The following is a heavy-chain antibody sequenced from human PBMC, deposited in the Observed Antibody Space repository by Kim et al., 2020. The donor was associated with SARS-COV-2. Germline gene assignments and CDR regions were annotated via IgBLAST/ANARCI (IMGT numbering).Heavy chain of an antibody. J-gene: IGHJ6*02. CDR1: EIIFSRNW. CDR3: ARVFGCYALDV. D-gene: IGHD2-2*01. CDR2: INQDGTGK. Sequence: GGSLRLSCVASEIIFSRNWMSWVRQAPGKGLEWVASINQDGTGKSYVDAVRGRVTVSRDNAKNSLSLQMNSLRADDKAVYFCARVFGCYALDVWGPGTA. V-gene: IGHV3-7*01.